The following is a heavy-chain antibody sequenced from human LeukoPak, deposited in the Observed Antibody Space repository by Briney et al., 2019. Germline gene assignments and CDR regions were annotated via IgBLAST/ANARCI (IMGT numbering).Heavy chain of an antibody. Sequence: GGSLRLSCAASGFTFSSYSMNWVRQAPGKGLEWVSSISSSSSYIYYADSVKGRFTISRDNAKNSLYLQMNSLRAEDTAVYYCARDQGYSHDFDYWGQGTLVTVSS. V-gene: IGHV3-21*01. J-gene: IGHJ4*02. D-gene: IGHD5-18*01. CDR3: ARDQGYSHDFDY. CDR2: ISSSSSYI. CDR1: GFTFSSYS.